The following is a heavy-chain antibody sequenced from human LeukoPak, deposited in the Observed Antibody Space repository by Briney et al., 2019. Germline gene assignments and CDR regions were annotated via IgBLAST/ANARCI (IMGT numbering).Heavy chain of an antibody. Sequence: SETLSLTCAVYGGSFSGYYWSWIRQPPGKGLEWIGEINHSGSTNYNPSLKSRVTISVDTSKNQFSLKLSSVTAADTAVYYCARATVTTSPNFDYWGQGTLVTVSS. D-gene: IGHD4-17*01. CDR3: ARATVTTSPNFDY. V-gene: IGHV4-34*01. CDR1: GGSFSGYY. J-gene: IGHJ4*02. CDR2: INHSGST.